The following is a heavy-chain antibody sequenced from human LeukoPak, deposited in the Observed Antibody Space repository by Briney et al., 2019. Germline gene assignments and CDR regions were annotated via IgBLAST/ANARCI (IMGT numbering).Heavy chain of an antibody. V-gene: IGHV3-23*01. CDR3: AKGTYSSSPRDY. J-gene: IGHJ4*02. CDR2: ISGGGGST. D-gene: IGHD6-6*01. Sequence: GGSLRLSCAASGFTFSSCAMNWVRQAPGKGLEWVSAISGGGGSTYYAGSVKGRFTISRDNSKNTLFLQMNSLRAEDTAVYYCAKGTYSSSPRDYWGQGTLVTVSS. CDR1: GFTFSSCA.